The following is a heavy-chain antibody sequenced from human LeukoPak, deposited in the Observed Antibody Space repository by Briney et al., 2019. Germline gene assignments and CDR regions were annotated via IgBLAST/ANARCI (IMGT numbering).Heavy chain of an antibody. CDR1: GFTFSSYA. Sequence: SGGSLRLSCAASGFTFSSYAMSWVRQAPGKGLEWVSAISGSGGSTYYADSVKGRFTISRDNSKNTLYLQMNSLSAEDTAVYYCARGSWFGELLPFDYWGQGTLVTVSS. CDR3: ARGSWFGELLPFDY. J-gene: IGHJ4*02. CDR2: ISGSGGST. V-gene: IGHV3-23*01. D-gene: IGHD3-10*01.